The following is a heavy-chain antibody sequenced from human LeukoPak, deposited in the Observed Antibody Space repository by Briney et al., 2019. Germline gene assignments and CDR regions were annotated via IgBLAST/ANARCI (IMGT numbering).Heavy chain of an antibody. Sequence: RPGGSLRLSCAASGFILTSYEMNWVRQAPGKGLEWVSYISSSGSTKYYADSVKGRFTISRDNAENSLYLQMNSLRAEDTALYYCARRYCSSTSCTLDYWGQGTLVTVSS. V-gene: IGHV3-48*03. CDR2: ISSSGSTK. CDR3: ARRYCSSTSCTLDY. D-gene: IGHD2-2*01. J-gene: IGHJ4*02. CDR1: GFILTSYE.